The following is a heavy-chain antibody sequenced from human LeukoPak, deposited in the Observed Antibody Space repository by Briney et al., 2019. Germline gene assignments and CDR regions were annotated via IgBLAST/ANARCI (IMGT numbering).Heavy chain of an antibody. CDR3: ARGSEADY. J-gene: IGHJ4*02. D-gene: IGHD6-6*01. CDR1: GGSISSSNW. Sequence: SGTLSLTCAVSGGSISSSNWWSWIRQPPGKGLEWIGEINHSGSTNYNPSLKSRVTISVDTSKNQFSLKLSSVTAADTAVYYCARGSEADYWGQGTLVTVSS. V-gene: IGHV4-4*02. CDR2: INHSGST.